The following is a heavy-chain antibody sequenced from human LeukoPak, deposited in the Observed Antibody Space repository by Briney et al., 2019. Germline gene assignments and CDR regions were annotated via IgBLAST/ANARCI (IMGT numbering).Heavy chain of an antibody. V-gene: IGHV3-23*01. CDR2: ISASGGTT. Sequence: SGGSLRLSCAASEFTFNNYAMSWVRQAPGKGLEWVSAISASGGTTYYADSVKGRSTISRDNSENTLFLQMNSLRAEDTAVYYCAKEPREYCSSTSCPNWFDSWGQGTLVTVSS. D-gene: IGHD2-2*01. CDR1: EFTFNNYA. J-gene: IGHJ5*01. CDR3: AKEPREYCSSTSCPNWFDS.